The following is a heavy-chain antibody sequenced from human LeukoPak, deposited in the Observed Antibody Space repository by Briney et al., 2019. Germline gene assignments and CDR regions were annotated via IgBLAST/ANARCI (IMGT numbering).Heavy chain of an antibody. CDR2: ISWNSGSI. J-gene: IGHJ4*02. D-gene: IGHD3-10*01. CDR1: GFTFDDYA. CDR3: AKGLYGSGSYYSSFDY. Sequence: PGRSLRPSCAASGFTFDDYAMHWVRQAPGKGLEWVSGISWNSGSIGYADSVKGRFTISRDNAKNSLYLQMNSLRAEDTALYYCAKGLYGSGSYYSSFDYWGQGTLVTVSS. V-gene: IGHV3-9*01.